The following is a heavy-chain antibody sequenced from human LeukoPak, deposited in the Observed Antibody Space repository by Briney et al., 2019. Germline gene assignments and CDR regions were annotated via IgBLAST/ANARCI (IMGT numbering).Heavy chain of an antibody. Sequence: GESLEISCQGSGYTFTSYWIGWVRQLPGKGLEWMGIICPGDSDTRYSPSFQGQVTISADKSISTAYLQWSSLKASDTAMYYCARRYGYFDYWGQGTLVTVSS. D-gene: IGHD4-17*01. V-gene: IGHV5-51*01. CDR3: ARRYGYFDY. J-gene: IGHJ4*02. CDR2: ICPGDSDT. CDR1: GYTFTSYW.